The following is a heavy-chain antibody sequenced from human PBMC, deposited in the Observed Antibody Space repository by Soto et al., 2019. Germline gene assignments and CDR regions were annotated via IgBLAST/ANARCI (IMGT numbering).Heavy chain of an antibody. Sequence: ASVKVSCKPSGYTFTSYGISWVRQAPGQGLEWMGWIGTSNGNTNYAQKLQGRVTMTTDTSTSTVYMELKSLRSDDTAVYYCARGPGSGGYYIDYWGQGTPVTVSS. D-gene: IGHD1-26*01. V-gene: IGHV1-18*01. CDR3: ARGPGSGGYYIDY. CDR1: GYTFTSYG. J-gene: IGHJ4*02. CDR2: IGTSNGNT.